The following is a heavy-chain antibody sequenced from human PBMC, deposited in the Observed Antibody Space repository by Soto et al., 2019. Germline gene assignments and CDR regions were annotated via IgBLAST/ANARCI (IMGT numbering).Heavy chain of an antibody. V-gene: IGHV1-3*01. CDR1: GYTFTSYA. J-gene: IGHJ3*02. CDR3: ARERSGWGAFDI. D-gene: IGHD6-19*01. Sequence: ASVKVSCKASGYTFTSYAMHWVRQAPGQRHEWMGWINAGNGNTKYSQKFQGRVTITRDTSASTAYMELSSLRSEDTAVYYCARERSGWGAFDIWGQGTMVTVSS. CDR2: INAGNGNT.